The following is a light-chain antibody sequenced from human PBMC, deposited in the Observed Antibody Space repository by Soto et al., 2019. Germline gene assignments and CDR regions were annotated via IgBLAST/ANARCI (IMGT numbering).Light chain of an antibody. CDR1: SSNIGAGYD. Sequence: QSVLTQPPSVSGAPGQRVTISCTGSSSNIGAGYDVHWYQQLPGTAPRLLISDNNNRPSGVPDRFSASKSGTSASLAISGLQAEDEAEYFCQSSDSRLSTGNVVFGGGTKLTVL. CDR3: QSSDSRLSTGNVV. CDR2: DNN. J-gene: IGLJ2*01. V-gene: IGLV1-40*01.